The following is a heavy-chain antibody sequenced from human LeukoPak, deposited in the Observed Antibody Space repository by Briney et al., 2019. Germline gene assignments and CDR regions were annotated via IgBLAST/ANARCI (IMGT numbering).Heavy chain of an antibody. J-gene: IGHJ4*02. CDR2: IYDSGST. Sequence: SETLSLTCTVSGGSISSNNYFWGWIRQPPGKGLEWLGSIYDSGSTYYNPSLKSRVTISVDTSKNQFSLKRNSVTAADTAMYYCQSRFLEWLLDYWGQGTLVTVSS. CDR3: QSRFLEWLLDY. V-gene: IGHV4-39*01. D-gene: IGHD3-3*01. CDR1: GGSISSNNYF.